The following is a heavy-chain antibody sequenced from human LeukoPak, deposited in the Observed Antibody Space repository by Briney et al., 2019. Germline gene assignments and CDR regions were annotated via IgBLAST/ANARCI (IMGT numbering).Heavy chain of an antibody. Sequence: SETLSLTCTVSGGSISSYYWSWIRQPPGKGLEWIGYIYYSGSTNYNPSLKSRVTISVDTSKNQFSLKLSSVTAADTAVYYCARAHSIAVAADTLDYWGQGTLVTVSS. J-gene: IGHJ4*02. CDR1: GGSISSYY. V-gene: IGHV4-59*01. CDR3: ARAHSIAVAADTLDY. CDR2: IYYSGST. D-gene: IGHD6-19*01.